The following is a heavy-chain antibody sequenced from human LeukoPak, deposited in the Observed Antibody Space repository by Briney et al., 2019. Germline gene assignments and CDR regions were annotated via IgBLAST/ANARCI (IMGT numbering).Heavy chain of an antibody. CDR2: IYYSGST. Sequence: SETLSLTCTVSGGSIISSDYHWGWIRQPPGKGLEWIGSIYYSGSTYYNPSLKSRVTISVDTSKNQFSLKLRSVTAADTAVYNCARLRDYDFWSGYPTNFDYWGQGTLVTVSS. CDR1: GGSIISSDYH. D-gene: IGHD3-3*01. J-gene: IGHJ4*02. CDR3: ARLRDYDFWSGYPTNFDY. V-gene: IGHV4-39*01.